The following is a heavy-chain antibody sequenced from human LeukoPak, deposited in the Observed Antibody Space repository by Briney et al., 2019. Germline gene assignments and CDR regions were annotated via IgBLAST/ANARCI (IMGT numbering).Heavy chain of an antibody. CDR2: IRRDGSDR. J-gene: IGHJ5*02. Sequence: PGGSLRLSCIPSGFTFRNYDMHWVRQAPGKGLEWVAFIRRDGSDRFHADSVKGRFTISRDNSRNTLYLQMNSLRAEDTAVYYCAKDYSKTSYYGSGTYYRPNWFDPWGQGTLVTVSS. D-gene: IGHD3-10*01. CDR1: GFTFRNYD. CDR3: AKDYSKTSYYGSGTYYRPNWFDP. V-gene: IGHV3-30*02.